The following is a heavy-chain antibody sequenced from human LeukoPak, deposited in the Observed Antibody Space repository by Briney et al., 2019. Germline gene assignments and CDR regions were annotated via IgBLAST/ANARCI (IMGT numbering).Heavy chain of an antibody. V-gene: IGHV4-61*02. D-gene: IGHD5-18*01. CDR2: IYTSGST. Sequence: PSGTLSLTCTVSGGSISSGSYYWSWIRQPAGKGLEWIGRIYTSGSTNYNPSLKSRVTISVDTSKNQFSLKLSSVTAADTAVYYCARTYSYGFYYYYYMDVWGKGTTVTVSS. CDR1: GGSISSGSYY. CDR3: ARTYSYGFYYYYYMDV. J-gene: IGHJ6*03.